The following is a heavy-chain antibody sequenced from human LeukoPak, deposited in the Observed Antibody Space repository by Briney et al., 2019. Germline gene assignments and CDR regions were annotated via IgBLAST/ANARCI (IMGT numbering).Heavy chain of an antibody. CDR2: ISAYNGNT. CDR3: ARENRYCSGGSCSYYFDY. V-gene: IGHV1-18*01. Sequence: ASVKVSCKASGYTFTSYGISWVRQAPGQGLEWMGWISAYNGNTNYAQKLRGRVTMTTETSTSTAYMELRSLRSDDTAVYYCARENRYCSGGSCSYYFDYWDQGTLVTVSS. J-gene: IGHJ4*02. CDR1: GYTFTSYG. D-gene: IGHD2-15*01.